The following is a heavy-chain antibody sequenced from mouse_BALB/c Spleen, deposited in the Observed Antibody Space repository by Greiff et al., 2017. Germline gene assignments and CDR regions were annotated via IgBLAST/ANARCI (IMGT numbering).Heavy chain of an antibody. CDR2: ISSGGSYT. Sequence: EVNVVESGGDLVKPGGSLKLSCAASGFTFSSYGMSWVRQTPDKRLEWVATISSGGSYTYYPDSVKGRFTISRDNAKNTLYLQMSSLKSEDTAMYYCARQGVRPYFDYWGQGTTLTVSS. CDR1: GFTFSSYG. V-gene: IGHV5-6*01. D-gene: IGHD2-14*01. CDR3: ARQGVRPYFDY. J-gene: IGHJ2*01.